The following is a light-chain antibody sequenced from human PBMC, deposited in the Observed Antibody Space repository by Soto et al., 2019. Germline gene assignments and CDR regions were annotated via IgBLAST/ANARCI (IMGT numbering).Light chain of an antibody. Sequence: QSVLTQPPSVSGAPGQRVTISCTGSSSNIGAGHDVHWYQQRPGTAPKLLIYRNNNRPSGVPDRFSGSTSGTSASLAITGLQAEDETDYHCQSYDSSLSGSVFGGGTKVT. CDR1: SSNIGAGHD. CDR3: QSYDSSLSGSV. J-gene: IGLJ3*02. V-gene: IGLV1-40*01. CDR2: RNN.